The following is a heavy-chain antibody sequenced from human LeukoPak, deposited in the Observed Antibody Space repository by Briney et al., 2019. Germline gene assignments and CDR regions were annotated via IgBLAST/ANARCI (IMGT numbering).Heavy chain of an antibody. V-gene: IGHV4-59*01. J-gene: IGHJ5*02. Sequence: SETLSLTCTVSRGSISGYSWSWIRQSPGGGLEWIGYFYYSGDTAYNPSLRSRVTMSVDTSKNQFSLQLKSMTTADTAVYYCVRGPYGASISKWFDPWGQGTLVTVSS. D-gene: IGHD4/OR15-4a*01. CDR1: RGSISGYS. CDR2: FYYSGDT. CDR3: VRGPYGASISKWFDP.